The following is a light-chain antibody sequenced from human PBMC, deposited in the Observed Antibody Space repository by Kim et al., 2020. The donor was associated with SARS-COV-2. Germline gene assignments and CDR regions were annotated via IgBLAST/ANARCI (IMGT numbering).Light chain of an antibody. J-gene: IGKJ1*01. CDR3: QQYGNSPHT. Sequence: EIVLTQSPGTLSLSPGERATLSCRASQSVSSSYLAWYQQKPGQAPRLLIYGASSRATGVPDRFSGSGSVTDFTLTITRLEPEDFAVYYCQQYGNSPHTFGQGTKVDIK. CDR1: QSVSSSY. V-gene: IGKV3-20*01. CDR2: GAS.